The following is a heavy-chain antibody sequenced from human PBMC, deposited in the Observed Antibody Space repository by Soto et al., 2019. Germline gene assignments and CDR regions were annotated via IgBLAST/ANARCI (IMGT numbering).Heavy chain of an antibody. CDR2: IYSGGST. Sequence: GGSLRLSCAASGFTVSSNYMSWVRQAPGKGLEWVSVIYSGGSTYYAESVKGRITISRHNSKNTLYLQMNSLRAEDTAVYYCARSGLKIWDIWGQGTMVTVSS. CDR3: ARSGLKIWDI. J-gene: IGHJ3*02. V-gene: IGHV3-53*04. D-gene: IGHD5-12*01. CDR1: GFTVSSNY.